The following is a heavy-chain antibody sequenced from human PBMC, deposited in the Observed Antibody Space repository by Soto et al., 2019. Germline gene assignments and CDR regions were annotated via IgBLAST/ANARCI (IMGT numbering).Heavy chain of an antibody. CDR1: GGSFSGYY. CDR2: INHSGST. Sequence: SETLSLTCAVYGGSFSGYYWSWIRQPPGKGLEWIGEINHSGSTNYNPSLKSRVTISVDTSKNQFSLKLSSVTTADTAVYYCARGDYGSGSYKPNDDYHYGTDVGGQRTTVPGSS. CDR3: ARGDYGSGSYKPNDDYHYGTDV. J-gene: IGHJ6*01. D-gene: IGHD3-10*01. V-gene: IGHV4-34*01.